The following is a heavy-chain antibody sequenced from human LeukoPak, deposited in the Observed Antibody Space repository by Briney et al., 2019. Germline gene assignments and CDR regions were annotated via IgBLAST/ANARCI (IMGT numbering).Heavy chain of an antibody. CDR1: GGSFSGYY. CDR2: INHSGST. V-gene: IGHV4-34*01. D-gene: IGHD6-6*01. J-gene: IGHJ2*01. Sequence: KPSETLSLTCAVYGGSFSGYYWSWIRQPPGKGLEWIGEINHSGSTNYNPSLKSRVTISVDTSKNQFSLKLSSVTAADTAVYYCARFIAARYWYFDLWGRGTLVTVSS. CDR3: ARFIAARYWYFDL.